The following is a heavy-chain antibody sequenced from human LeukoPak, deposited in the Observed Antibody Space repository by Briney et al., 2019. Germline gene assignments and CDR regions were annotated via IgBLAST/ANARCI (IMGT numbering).Heavy chain of an antibody. CDR2: ISGSGGST. CDR1: GFTFSSYA. D-gene: IGHD3/OR15-3a*01. CDR3: AKDDFFRIVASRGYCDL. Sequence: GGSLRLSCAASGFTFSSYAWSWVRQPPGEGLEWVSAISGSGGSTSYADSAQGRFTISRDNSKNTLYLQMNSLRAEDAAVYYCAKDDFFRIVASRGYCDLLGRGTLVTVSS. J-gene: IGHJ2*01. V-gene: IGHV3-23*01.